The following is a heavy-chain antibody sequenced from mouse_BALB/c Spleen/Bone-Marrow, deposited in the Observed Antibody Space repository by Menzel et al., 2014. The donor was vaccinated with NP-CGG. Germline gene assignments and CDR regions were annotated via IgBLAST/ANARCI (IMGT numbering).Heavy chain of an antibody. D-gene: IGHD1-1*01. V-gene: IGHV5-6-5*01. J-gene: IGHJ2*01. CDR3: ARVGITTVDY. CDR2: ISSGGST. Sequence: EVQLQQSGGGLVKPGGSLKLSCAASGFTFSSYAMSWVRQTPEKRLEWVASISSGGSTYYPDSVKGRFTISRDNARNILYLQMSSLRSEDTAMYYCARVGITTVDYWGQGTTLTVSP. CDR1: GFTFSSYA.